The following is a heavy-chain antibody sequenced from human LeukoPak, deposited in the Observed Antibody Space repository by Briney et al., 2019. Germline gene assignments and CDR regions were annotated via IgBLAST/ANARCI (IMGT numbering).Heavy chain of an antibody. CDR2: INYRGGN. CDR3: ASGVGECFPDAFNI. CDR1: GGSFSDYS. J-gene: IGHJ3*02. D-gene: IGHD3-10*01. V-gene: IGHV4-34*01. Sequence: SETLSLTCAVFGGSFSDYSWTWIGQTPGKGLEWIGEINYRGGNNYNPSLKSRLTISVDTSKHQFSLNLTSLTAADTAVYYCASGVGECFPDAFNIWGQGTMV.